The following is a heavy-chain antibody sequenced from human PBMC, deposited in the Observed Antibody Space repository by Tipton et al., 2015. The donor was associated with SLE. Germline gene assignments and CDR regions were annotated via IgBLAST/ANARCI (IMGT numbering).Heavy chain of an antibody. D-gene: IGHD6-13*01. CDR2: IKEDGSER. CDR3: SRVPVAGSVDY. V-gene: IGHV3-7*01. J-gene: IGHJ4*02. CDR1: GFTFSSHW. Sequence: GSLRLSCAASGFTFSSHWMTWARQAPGKGLEWVAIIKEDGSERYYVDSVKGRFTISRDNAKNSLYLQLNSLRAEDTAVYYCSRVPVAGSVDYWGQGTLVTVSS.